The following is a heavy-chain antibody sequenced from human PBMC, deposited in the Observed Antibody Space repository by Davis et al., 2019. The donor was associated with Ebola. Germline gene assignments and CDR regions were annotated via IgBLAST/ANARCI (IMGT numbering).Heavy chain of an antibody. D-gene: IGHD6-19*01. CDR3: ARGTVAGY. J-gene: IGHJ4*02. CDR2: ISSDSDYI. Sequence: GGSLRPSCAASGFTFSTYSMSWVRQAPGKALEWVSSISSDSDYIYYADSAKGRFTISRDNAKNSLFLQMNSLRAEDTAVYYCARGTVAGYWGQGTLVTVSS. V-gene: IGHV3-21*01. CDR1: GFTFSTYS.